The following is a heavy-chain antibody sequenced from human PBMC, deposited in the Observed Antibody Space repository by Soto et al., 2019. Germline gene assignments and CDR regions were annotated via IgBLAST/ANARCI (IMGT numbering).Heavy chain of an antibody. CDR3: AKDFGVSYDPYYYYYGMDV. CDR1: GFTFSSYG. J-gene: IGHJ6*02. D-gene: IGHD1-26*01. CDR2: ISYDGSNK. V-gene: IGHV3-30*18. Sequence: QVQLVESGGGVVQPGRSLRLSCAASGFTFSSYGMHWVRQAPGKGLEWVAVISYDGSNKYYADSVKGRLTISRDISKNTLYLQMNSLRAEDTAVYYCAKDFGVSYDPYYYYYGMDVWGQGTTVTVSS.